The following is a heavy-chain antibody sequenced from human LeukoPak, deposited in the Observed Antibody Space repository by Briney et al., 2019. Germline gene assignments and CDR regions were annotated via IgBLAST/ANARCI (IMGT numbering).Heavy chain of an antibody. Sequence: GGSLRLSCAASGFTFSSYAMSWVRQAPGKGLEWVSAISGSGGSTYYADSVKGRFTISRDNSKNTLYLQMNSQRAEDTAVYYCAKRPEGFTIFDYWGQGTLVTVSS. CDR1: GFTFSSYA. CDR2: ISGSGGST. V-gene: IGHV3-23*01. CDR3: AKRPEGFTIFDY. J-gene: IGHJ4*02. D-gene: IGHD3-10*01.